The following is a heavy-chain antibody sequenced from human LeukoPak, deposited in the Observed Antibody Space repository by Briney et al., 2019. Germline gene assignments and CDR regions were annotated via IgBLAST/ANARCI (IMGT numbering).Heavy chain of an antibody. D-gene: IGHD6-13*01. CDR2: IYSGGST. Sequence: PGGSLRLSCAASGFIVSRNYMNWVRQAPGKGLEWVSVIYSGGSTYYADSVKGRFTITRDNSKNTLYLQMNSLRAEDTAVYYCARSMAAADYWGQGTLVTVSS. CDR3: ARSMAAADY. CDR1: GFIVSRNY. J-gene: IGHJ4*02. V-gene: IGHV3-53*01.